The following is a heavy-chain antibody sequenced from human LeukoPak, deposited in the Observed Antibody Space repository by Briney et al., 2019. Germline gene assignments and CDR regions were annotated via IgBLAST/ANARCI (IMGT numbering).Heavy chain of an antibody. CDR3: ARAYYYGSGLSLYYYYYMDV. D-gene: IGHD3-10*01. CDR1: GGSISSSSYY. J-gene: IGHJ6*03. CDR2: IYYSGST. Sequence: SETLSLTCTVSGGSISSSSYYWGWIRQPPGKGLEWIGSIYYSGSTYYNPSLKSRVTISVDTSKNQFSLKLSSVTAADTAVYYCARAYYYGSGLSLYYYYYMDVWGKGTTVTVSS. V-gene: IGHV4-39*07.